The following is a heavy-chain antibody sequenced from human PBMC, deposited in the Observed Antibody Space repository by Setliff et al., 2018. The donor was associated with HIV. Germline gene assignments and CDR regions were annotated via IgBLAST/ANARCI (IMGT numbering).Heavy chain of an antibody. CDR1: GYTFINYG. J-gene: IGHJ6*03. V-gene: IGHV1-18*01. CDR2: ISVYNGNT. CDR3: ARLSIPAYYYMDV. Sequence: APVKVSCKTSGYTFINYGIHWVRQAPGQGLEWMGWISVYNGNTNYAQKFQGRVTMTTVTSTSTAYMELRSLRSDDTAVYYCARLSIPAYYYMDVWGKGTTVTVSS. D-gene: IGHD2-21*01.